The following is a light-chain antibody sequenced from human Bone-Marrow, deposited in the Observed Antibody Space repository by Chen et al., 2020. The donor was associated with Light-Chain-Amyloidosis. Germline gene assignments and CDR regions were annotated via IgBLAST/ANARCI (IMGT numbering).Light chain of an antibody. CDR1: SGSIVINY. CDR2: QDN. J-gene: IGLJ2*01. V-gene: IGLV6-57*02. CDR3: QSYDNDDHVV. Sequence: NFMLTQPHSVSESPGKTVTISFTGNSGSIVINYVQWSQQSTGSAPPTVIYQDNQRPSGVPDRFSCSIDSSSIAASITISVLKTEDEADYYWQSYDNDDHVVFGRGTKLTVL.